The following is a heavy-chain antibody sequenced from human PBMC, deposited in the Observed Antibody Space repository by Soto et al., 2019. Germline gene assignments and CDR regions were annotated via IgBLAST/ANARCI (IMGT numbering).Heavy chain of an antibody. Sequence: QVQLVQSGAEVKKPGASVKVSCKASVYTFTSYDISWVRQAPGQGLEWMGWISAYNGNTNYAQKLQGRVTMTTDTTTSTDYMELRSLRSDDKAVSYCAREPSISAADYWGQGTLVTVSS. CDR1: VYTFTSYD. CDR3: AREPSISAADY. V-gene: IGHV1-18*01. J-gene: IGHJ4*02. CDR2: ISAYNGNT. D-gene: IGHD6-13*01.